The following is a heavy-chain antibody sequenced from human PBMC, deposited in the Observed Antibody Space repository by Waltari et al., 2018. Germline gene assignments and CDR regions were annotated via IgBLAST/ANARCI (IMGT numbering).Heavy chain of an antibody. D-gene: IGHD2-15*01. J-gene: IGHJ4*02. CDR1: GLTVSSDY. Sequence: EVQLVESGGGLIQPGGSLRLSCAATGLTVSSDYMSLVRQAPGKGLEWISVIHSGGTTYDADAVKGRFTISRDNSKNTLYLQMNSLRAEDTAVYYCARVQGWPTIPDYWGQGTLVTVSS. CDR2: IHSGGTT. V-gene: IGHV3-53*01. CDR3: ARVQGWPTIPDY.